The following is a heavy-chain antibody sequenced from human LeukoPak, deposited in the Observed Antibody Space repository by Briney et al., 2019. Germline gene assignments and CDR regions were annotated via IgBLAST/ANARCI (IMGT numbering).Heavy chain of an antibody. V-gene: IGHV3-30*18. J-gene: IGHJ4*02. CDR1: GFTFRSYG. CDR3: AKAGGAHGLYSERPFDC. CDR2: ISSDGTNK. Sequence: GGSLRLSCAASGFTFRSYGMHWVRQAPGKGLEWVAVISSDGTNKYYADSVKGRFTISRDNSQNTLWLQMNSPRAEDTAMYYCAKAGGAHGLYSERPFDCWRQGTLVTVSS. D-gene: IGHD6-19*01.